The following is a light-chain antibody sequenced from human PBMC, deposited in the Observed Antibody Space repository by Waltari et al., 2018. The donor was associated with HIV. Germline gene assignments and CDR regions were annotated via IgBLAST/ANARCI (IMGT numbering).Light chain of an antibody. CDR2: GAS. CDR3: QQYNNWPPLT. J-gene: IGKJ4*02. V-gene: IGKV3-15*01. CDR1: QSVSTN. Sequence: EIVMRQSPDTLSLSPGDRATLSCRASQSVSTNLAWYQQKPGQDPRLLIYGASTRPTGIPARFSGSGSGTEFTLTISSLQSEDFAVYYCQQYNNWPPLTFGGGTKVEIK.